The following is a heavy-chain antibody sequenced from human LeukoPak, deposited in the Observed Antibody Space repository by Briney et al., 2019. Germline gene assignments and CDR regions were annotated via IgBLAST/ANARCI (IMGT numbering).Heavy chain of an antibody. Sequence: SETLSLTCAVYGGSFSGYYWSWIRQPPGKGLEWIGEINHSGSTNYNLSLKSRVTISVDTSKNQFSLKLSSVTAEDTAVYYCARERIVVVPAAIDYWGQGTLVTVSS. J-gene: IGHJ4*02. CDR1: GGSFSGYY. CDR3: ARERIVVVPAAIDY. V-gene: IGHV4-34*01. CDR2: INHSGST. D-gene: IGHD2-2*01.